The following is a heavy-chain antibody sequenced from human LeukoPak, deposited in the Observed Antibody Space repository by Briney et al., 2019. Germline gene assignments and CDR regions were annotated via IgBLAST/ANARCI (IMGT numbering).Heavy chain of an antibody. CDR3: ARGLFDARITMVRGVMVY. CDR1: GYTFTGYY. V-gene: IGHV1-46*01. J-gene: IGHJ4*02. D-gene: IGHD3-10*01. Sequence: GASVKVSCKASGYTFTGYYMHWVRQAPGQGLEWMGIINPSGGSTSYAQKFQGRVTMTRDTSTSTVYMELSSLRSEDTAVYYCARGLFDARITMVRGVMVYWGQGTLVTVSS. CDR2: INPSGGST.